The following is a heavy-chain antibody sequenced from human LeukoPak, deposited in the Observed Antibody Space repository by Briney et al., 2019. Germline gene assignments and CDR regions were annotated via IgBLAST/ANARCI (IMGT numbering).Heavy chain of an antibody. CDR3: ARELWFGEFTLAFDY. CDR2: MNPNSGNT. J-gene: IGHJ4*02. CDR1: GYTVSSYD. Sequence: ASVKVSCKASGYTVSSYDINWVRQATGQGLEWMAWMNPNSGNTGYAQKFQGRVTITRDTSASTAYMELSSLRSEDTAVYYCARELWFGEFTLAFDYWGQGTLVTVSS. D-gene: IGHD3-10*01. V-gene: IGHV1-8*01.